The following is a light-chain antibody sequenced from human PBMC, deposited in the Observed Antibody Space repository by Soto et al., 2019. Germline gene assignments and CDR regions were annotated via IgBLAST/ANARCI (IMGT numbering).Light chain of an antibody. J-gene: IGKJ4*01. V-gene: IGKV1-5*03. CDR3: QQYKTYSS. Sequence: DIQMTQSPSTLSASVGDKVTITCRASQSISSWLAWYQQKPGKAPNLLIYKASKLESGVPSRFSGTGFGTXFXLXXSXXXXDDFATYYCQQYKTYSSFGGGTTVDIK. CDR2: KAS. CDR1: QSISSW.